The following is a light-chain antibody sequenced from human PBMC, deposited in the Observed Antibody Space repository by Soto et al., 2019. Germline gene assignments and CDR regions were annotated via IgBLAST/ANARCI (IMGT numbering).Light chain of an antibody. CDR1: LSDVGGQTS. Sequence: QSDLTQPPSASGSPGQSVTISCTGTLSDVGGQTSVSWYRQDPGKAPQLILYDVTRRPSGVPKRFSGSRSGSKASLTVSGLQAEDEATYYCSSYTGRSVIFGGGTKPTVL. V-gene: IGLV2-8*01. CDR2: DVT. J-gene: IGLJ2*01. CDR3: SSYTGRSVI.